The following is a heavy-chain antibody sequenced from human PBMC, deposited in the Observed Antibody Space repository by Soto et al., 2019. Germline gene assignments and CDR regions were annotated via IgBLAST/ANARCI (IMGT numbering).Heavy chain of an antibody. V-gene: IGHV1-69*13. CDR1: GGTFSSYA. D-gene: IGHD1-1*01. J-gene: IGHJ4*02. Sequence: GASVKVSCTASGGTFSSYAISWVRQAPGQGLEWMGGIIPIFGTADYAQKFQGRVTITADESTSTAYMELSSLRSEDTAVYYCASMLDQYYFDYWGQGTLVTVSS. CDR2: IIPIFGTA. CDR3: ASMLDQYYFDY.